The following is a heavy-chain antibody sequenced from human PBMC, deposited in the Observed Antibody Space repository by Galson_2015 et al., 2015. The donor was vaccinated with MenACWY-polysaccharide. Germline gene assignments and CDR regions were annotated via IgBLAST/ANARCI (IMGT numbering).Heavy chain of an antibody. CDR3: ASEDAYYYGMDV. CDR2: ISDSGGRT. V-gene: IGHV3-23*01. CDR1: GFTFSTYP. J-gene: IGHJ6*02. Sequence: SLRLSCAASGFTFSTYPMSWARQAPGKGLEWISRISDSGGRTFYADSVKGRFTISRDNSENMLYLQMSSLRVDDAAVYYCASEDAYYYGMDVWGQGTTVTVSS.